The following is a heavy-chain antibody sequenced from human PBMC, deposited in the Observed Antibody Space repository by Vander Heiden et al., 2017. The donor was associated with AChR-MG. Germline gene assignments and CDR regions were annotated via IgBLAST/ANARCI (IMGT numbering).Heavy chain of an antibody. Sequence: EVQLVESGGGLVKPGGSLRLSCAASGFTFSTESVTGVRQSLGKGLEGISSIDGSRSYITYASEVSGRSSISRNNAQNSLYMHVYCRGTEAGAVYYCAIRSSHWGQGTLVTVSS. J-gene: IGHJ4*02. D-gene: IGHD2-15*01. CDR3: AIRSSH. V-gene: IGHV3-21*01. CDR2: IDGSRSYI. CDR1: GFTFSTES.